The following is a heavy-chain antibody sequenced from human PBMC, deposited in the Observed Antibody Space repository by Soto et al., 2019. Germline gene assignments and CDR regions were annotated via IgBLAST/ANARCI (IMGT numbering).Heavy chain of an antibody. CDR2: IYYSGST. CDR1: GGSISSYY. CDR3: ARDGLLDYDILTGYYKGLAYYGMDV. J-gene: IGHJ6*02. Sequence: SETLSLTCTVSGGSISSYYWSWIRQPPGKGLEWIGYIYYSGSTNYNPSLKSRVTISVDTSKNQFSLELSSVTAADTAVYYCARDGLLDYDILTGYYKGLAYYGMDVWGQGTTVTVSS. V-gene: IGHV4-59*01. D-gene: IGHD3-9*01.